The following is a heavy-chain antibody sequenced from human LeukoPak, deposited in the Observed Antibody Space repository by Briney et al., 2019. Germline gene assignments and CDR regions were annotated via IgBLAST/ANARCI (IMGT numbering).Heavy chain of an antibody. J-gene: IGHJ4*02. D-gene: IGHD3-16*01. Sequence: SETLSLSCTVSGYSINSGFYWGWIRQPTGKGLEWIGSIYHSGSTHYKSSLKSRVTISVDTSKNQLSLKLTSVTAADTAVYYCARGVGLTQGGAFDFWGQGTLVTVSS. CDR3: ARGVGLTQGGAFDF. CDR1: GYSINSGFY. V-gene: IGHV4-38-2*02. CDR2: IYHSGST.